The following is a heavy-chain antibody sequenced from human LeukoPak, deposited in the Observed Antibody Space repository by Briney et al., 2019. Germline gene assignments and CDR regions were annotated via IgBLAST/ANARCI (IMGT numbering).Heavy chain of an antibody. Sequence: GGSLRLSCAASGFTFSIYWMSWVRQAPGKGLEWVANIKEDGSEKYYVDSVKGRFTISRDNAKNSLYLQMNSLRAEDTAVYYCARYCSGGSCFDHWGQGTLVTVSS. D-gene: IGHD2-15*01. CDR3: ARYCSGGSCFDH. CDR2: IKEDGSEK. J-gene: IGHJ4*02. CDR1: GFTFSIYW. V-gene: IGHV3-7*04.